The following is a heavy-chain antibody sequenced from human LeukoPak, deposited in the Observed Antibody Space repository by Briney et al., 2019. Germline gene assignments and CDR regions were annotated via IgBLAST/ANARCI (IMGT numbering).Heavy chain of an antibody. CDR3: AMVRGESGAIDY. CDR2: FDPEDGET. CDR1: GYTFTSYY. V-gene: IGHV1-24*01. J-gene: IGHJ4*02. Sequence: GASVKVSCKASGYTFTSYYMHWVRQAPGKGLEWMGGFDPEDGETIYAQKFQGRVTMTEDTSTDTAYMELSSLRSEDTAVYYCAMVRGESGAIDYWGQGTLVTVSS. D-gene: IGHD3-10*01.